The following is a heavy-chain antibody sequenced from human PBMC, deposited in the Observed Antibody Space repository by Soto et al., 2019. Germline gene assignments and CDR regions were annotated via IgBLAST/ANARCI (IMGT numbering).Heavy chain of an antibody. J-gene: IGHJ4*02. CDR3: ARGVTIFGVVIPPFDY. Sequence: VQLVESGGGLVQPGGSLRLSCAASGFTFSSYSMNWVRQAPGKGLEWVSYISSSSSTIYYADSVKGRFTISRDNAKNSLYLQMNSLRAEDTAVYYCARGVTIFGVVIPPFDYWGQGTLVTVSS. D-gene: IGHD3-3*01. CDR1: GFTFSSYS. V-gene: IGHV3-48*01. CDR2: ISSSSSTI.